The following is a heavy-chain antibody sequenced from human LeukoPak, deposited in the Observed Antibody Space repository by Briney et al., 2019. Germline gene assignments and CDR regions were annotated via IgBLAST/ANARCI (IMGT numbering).Heavy chain of an antibody. J-gene: IGHJ4*02. Sequence: GGSLRLSCVASGFTFSGGWLNWTRQPPGGGLQWVANLNPDGTAKRYVDSVKGRFTTSRDNAKASFYLQMDSLRDEDTAVYYCATWYSESTQEHNLWGQGIRVTVSS. CDR2: LNPDGTAK. CDR3: ATWYSESTQEHNL. CDR1: GFTFSGGW. D-gene: IGHD2-21*01. V-gene: IGHV3-7*01.